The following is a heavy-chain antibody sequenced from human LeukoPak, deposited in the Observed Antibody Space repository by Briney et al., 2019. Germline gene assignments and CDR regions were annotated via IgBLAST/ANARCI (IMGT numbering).Heavy chain of an antibody. D-gene: IGHD3-22*01. CDR1: GGSISSYY. J-gene: IGHJ3*02. Sequence: SETLSLTCTVSGGSISSYYWSWIRQPPGKGLEWIGYIYYSGSTNHNPSLKSRVTISVDTSKNQFSLKLSSVTAADTAVYYCARHFHDSSGYGAFDIWGQGTMVTVSS. V-gene: IGHV4-59*08. CDR3: ARHFHDSSGYGAFDI. CDR2: IYYSGST.